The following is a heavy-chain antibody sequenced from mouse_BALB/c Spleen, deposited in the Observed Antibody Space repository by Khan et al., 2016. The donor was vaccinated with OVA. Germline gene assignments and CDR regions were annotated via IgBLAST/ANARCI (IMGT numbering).Heavy chain of an antibody. D-gene: IGHD2-1*01. CDR2: IFPGTGTT. Sequence: QVQLQQSGAELVKPGASVKLSCKTSGYTFTSYWIQWVKQRPGQGLGWIGQIFPGTGTTYYNENFKGKATMTADTSSNTAYLQFSSLTSEDCAVYFCARGYFGTYEFAYWGQGTLVTVSP. J-gene: IGHJ3*01. CDR3: ARGYFGTYEFAY. CDR1: GYTFTSYW. V-gene: IGHV1S132*01.